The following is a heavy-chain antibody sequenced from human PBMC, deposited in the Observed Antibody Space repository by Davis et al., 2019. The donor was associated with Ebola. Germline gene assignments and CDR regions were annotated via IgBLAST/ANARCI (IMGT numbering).Heavy chain of an antibody. CDR3: TRGWLRGWFDP. V-gene: IGHV6-1*01. D-gene: IGHD5-12*01. CDR1: GDSVSTAG. CDR2: TYYSSKWHN. J-gene: IGHJ5*02. Sequence: HSQTLSLTCAISGDSVSTAGWNWIRQSPSRGLEWLGRTYYSSKWHNDYAVSVKSRIAINPDTSKNQFSLQLNSVTPEDTAVYYCTRGWLRGWFDPWGQGTLVTVSS.